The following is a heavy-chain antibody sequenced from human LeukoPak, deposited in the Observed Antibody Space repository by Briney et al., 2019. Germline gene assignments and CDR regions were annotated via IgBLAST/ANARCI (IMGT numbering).Heavy chain of an antibody. J-gene: IGHJ6*02. Sequence: GGSLRLSCSISGFTFTDYAVHWVRQVPGKGLEWVPGILWNGGETGYADSVKGRFTISRDKVKNFLYLQMNSLRVEDTALYFCTRDMRPGGADVWGQGTTVTVSS. CDR3: TRDMRPGGADV. D-gene: IGHD4-17*01. CDR2: ILWNGGET. CDR1: GFTFTDYA. V-gene: IGHV3-9*01.